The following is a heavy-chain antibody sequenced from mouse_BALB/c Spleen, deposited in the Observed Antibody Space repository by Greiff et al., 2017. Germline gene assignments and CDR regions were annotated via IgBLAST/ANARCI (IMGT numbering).Heavy chain of an antibody. J-gene: IGHJ2*01. Sequence: QVQLQQSGAELVKPGASVKLSCKASGYTFTSYYMYWVKQRPGQGLEWIGEINPSNGGTNFNEKFKSKATLTVDKSSSTAYMQLSSLTSEDSAVYYCTRRGVFYYGSSYLDYWGQGTTLTVSS. CDR1: GYTFTSYY. CDR2: INPSNGGT. D-gene: IGHD1-1*01. V-gene: IGHV1S81*02. CDR3: TRRGVFYYGSSYLDY.